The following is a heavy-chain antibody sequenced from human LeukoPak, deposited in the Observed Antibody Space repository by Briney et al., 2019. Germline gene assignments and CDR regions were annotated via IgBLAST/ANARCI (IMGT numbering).Heavy chain of an antibody. CDR2: FDPEDGET. V-gene: IGHV1-24*01. D-gene: IGHD2-2*01. CDR1: GYTLTELS. J-gene: IGHJ4*02. CDR3: ATALGYCSSTSCPPPDY. Sequence: GASVKVSCKVSGYTLTELSMHWVRQAPGNGLEWMGGFDPEDGETIYAQKFQGRVTMTEDTSTDTAYMELSSLRSEDTAVYYCATALGYCSSTSCPPPDYWGQGTLVTVSS.